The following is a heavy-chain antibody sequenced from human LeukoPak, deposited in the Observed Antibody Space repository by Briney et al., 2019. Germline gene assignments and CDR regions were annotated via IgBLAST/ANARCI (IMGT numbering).Heavy chain of an antibody. CDR1: GFTFGNYV. Sequence: GGSLRLSCRASGFTFGNYVVSWFRQAPGKGLEWVGFIRSKANGGTTEYAASVKGRFTISRDDSKSIAYLQMNSLKTEDTAVYYCSREGVVTAFDWFDPWGQGTLVTVSS. V-gene: IGHV3-49*03. CDR2: IRSKANGGTT. J-gene: IGHJ5*02. D-gene: IGHD2-21*02. CDR3: SREGVVTAFDWFDP.